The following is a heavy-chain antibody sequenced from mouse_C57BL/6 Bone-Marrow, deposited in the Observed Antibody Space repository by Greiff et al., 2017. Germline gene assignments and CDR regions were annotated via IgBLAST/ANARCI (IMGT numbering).Heavy chain of an antibody. D-gene: IGHD1-1*01. CDR1: GYTFTSYW. CDR2: IYPGSGST. CDR3: ARHYYGSWFAY. J-gene: IGHJ3*01. Sequence: QVQLKQSGAELVKPGASVKMSCKASGYTFTSYWITWVKQRPGQGLEWIGDIYPGSGSTNYNEKFKSKATLTVDTSSSTAYMQLSSLTSEDSAVYYCARHYYGSWFAYWGQGTLVTVSA. V-gene: IGHV1-55*01.